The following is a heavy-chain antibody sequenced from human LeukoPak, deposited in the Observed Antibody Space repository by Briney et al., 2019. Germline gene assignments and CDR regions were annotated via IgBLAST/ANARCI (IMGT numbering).Heavy chain of an antibody. D-gene: IGHD4-23*01. CDR3: ARNLTTVVTPGAKYNYFDP. CDR1: GGSFTNYF. CDR2: IYYSGST. J-gene: IGHJ5*02. Sequence: SETLSLTCAVYGGSFTNYFWSWIRQPPGKGLELIGTIYYSGSTYYNPSLKSRVTISVDTSKNQFSLKLTSVTAADTAVYYCARNLTTVVTPGAKYNYFDPWGQGTLVTVSS. V-gene: IGHV4-34*01.